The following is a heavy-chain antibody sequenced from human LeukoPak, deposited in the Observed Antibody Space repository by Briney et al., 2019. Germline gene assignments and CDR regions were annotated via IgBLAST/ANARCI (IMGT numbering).Heavy chain of an antibody. J-gene: IGHJ4*02. Sequence: GASLKISCKGSGYIFSSHWIAWVRQLPGKGLEWMWRIHPSDSESNYSPSFQGHVTMSVDRSINTAYLEWTSLKASDIALYFCARHYYNDNTLFDFWGQGTLVTVSS. V-gene: IGHV5-10-1*01. CDR1: GYIFSSHW. CDR3: ARHYYNDNTLFDF. D-gene: IGHD3-10*01. CDR2: IHPSDSES.